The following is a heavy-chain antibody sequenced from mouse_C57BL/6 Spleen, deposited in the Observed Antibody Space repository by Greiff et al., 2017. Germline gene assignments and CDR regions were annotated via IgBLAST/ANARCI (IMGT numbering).Heavy chain of an antibody. CDR3: ARSNYYGSDAMDY. D-gene: IGHD1-1*01. CDR2: INPNNGGT. CDR1: GYTFTDYY. J-gene: IGHJ4*01. Sequence: EVQLQQSGPELVKPGASVKISCKASGYTFTDYYMNWVKQSHGKSLEWIGDINPNNGGTSYNQKFKGKATLTVTKSSSTAYIELRSLTSEDSAVYYGARSNYYGSDAMDYWGQGTSVTVSS. V-gene: IGHV1-26*01.